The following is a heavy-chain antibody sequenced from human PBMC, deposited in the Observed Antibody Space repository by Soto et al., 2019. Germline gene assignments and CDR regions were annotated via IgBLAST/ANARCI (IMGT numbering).Heavy chain of an antibody. D-gene: IGHD6-13*01. V-gene: IGHV2-5*01. J-gene: IGHJ5*02. Sequence: QITLEESGPTLVQPTQTLTLTCTVSGFSLTTSGVAVVWIRQPPGKALEWLAAIYGNDDEHYSPSLRNRFTNXNXTXXYQVVLTMTKMAPVDTATHFWAHRRNTAERGWFDPWGQGTLVTVSS. CDR1: GFSLTTSGVA. CDR3: AHRRNTAERGWFDP. CDR2: IYGNDDE.